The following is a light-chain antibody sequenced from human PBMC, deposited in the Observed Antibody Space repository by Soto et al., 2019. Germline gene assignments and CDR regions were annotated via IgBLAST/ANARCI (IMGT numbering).Light chain of an antibody. CDR3: QQADIFPLT. V-gene: IGKV1-12*01. J-gene: IGKJ4*02. Sequence: DIQMTQSPSSVSASVGDRVAITCRASQDISNYLAWYQQKPGDAPELLIYAASRLKRGVPSRFSGSGSGTDFTLIIDSLHPEDFATYYCQQADIFPLTFGGGTKIEI. CDR1: QDISNY. CDR2: AAS.